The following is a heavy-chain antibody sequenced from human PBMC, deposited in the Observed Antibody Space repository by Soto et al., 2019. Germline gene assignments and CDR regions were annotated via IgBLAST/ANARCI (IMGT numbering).Heavy chain of an antibody. V-gene: IGHV3-74*01. CDR2: INSDGSST. D-gene: IGHD2-8*01. CDR3: ARDVCANGVCYYYYYGMDV. Sequence: GGSLRLSCAASGFTFSSYWMHWVRQAPGKGLEWVSRINSDGSSTSYADSVKGRFTISRDNAKNTLYLQMNSLRAEDTAVYYCARDVCANGVCYYYYYGMDVWGQGTTVTVSS. CDR1: GFTFSSYW. J-gene: IGHJ6*02.